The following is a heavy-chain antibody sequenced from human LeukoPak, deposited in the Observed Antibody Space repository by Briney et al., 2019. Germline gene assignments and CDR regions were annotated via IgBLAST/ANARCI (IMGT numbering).Heavy chain of an antibody. Sequence: ASETLSLTCTVSGGSISSSSYYWGWIRQPPGKGLEWIGSIYYSGSTYYNPSLKSRVTISVDTSKNHFSLKLNSVTAADTAVYYCARHAVYAGSGWSFDYWGKGTLVTVSS. D-gene: IGHD6-19*01. CDR3: ARHAVYAGSGWSFDY. V-gene: IGHV4-39*01. CDR1: GGSISSSSYY. J-gene: IGHJ4*02. CDR2: IYYSGST.